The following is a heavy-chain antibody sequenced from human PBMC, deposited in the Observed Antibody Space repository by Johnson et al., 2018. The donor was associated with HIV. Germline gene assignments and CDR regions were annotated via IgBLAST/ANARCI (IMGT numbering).Heavy chain of an antibody. CDR2: IYRGGST. CDR3: ARDSGPSDFWSGYRLVVAFNI. V-gene: IGHV3-66*01. CDR1: RFTVSSNS. Sequence: MQLVESGGALVQPGGSLRLSCAASRFTVSSNSMTWVRQAPGKGLEWVSLIYRGGSTYYADSVKGRFTISRDNSKNTLHLQMNSLRAEDAAVYYCARDSGPSDFWSGYRLVVAFNIWGQGTMVTVSS. D-gene: IGHD3-3*01. J-gene: IGHJ3*02.